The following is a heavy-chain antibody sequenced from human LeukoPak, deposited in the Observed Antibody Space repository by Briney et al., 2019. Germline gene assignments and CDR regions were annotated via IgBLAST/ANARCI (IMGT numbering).Heavy chain of an antibody. J-gene: IGHJ5*02. CDR3: ARDSGTTGEVKFDP. V-gene: IGHV4-34*01. D-gene: IGHD3-10*01. CDR2: IYYSGST. CDR1: GGSFSGYY. Sequence: SETLSLTCAVYGGSFSGYYWGWIRQPPGKGLEWIGGIYYSGSTYYNPSLKSRLTMSVDTSKNQFSLKLSSMTAADTAIYYCARDSGTTGEVKFDPWGQGILVTVSS.